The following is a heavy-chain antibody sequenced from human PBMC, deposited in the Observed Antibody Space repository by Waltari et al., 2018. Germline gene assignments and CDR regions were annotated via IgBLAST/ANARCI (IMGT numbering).Heavy chain of an antibody. Sequence: EVQLLESGGGLVQPGGSLRLSCAVSGIPFSSYAMSWVRQAPGKGLEWVSVIYSGGSTYYADSVKGRFTISRDNSKNTLYLQMNSLRAEDTAVYYCAKTGRRDGYNSNYWGQGTLVTVSS. D-gene: IGHD5-12*01. J-gene: IGHJ4*02. CDR2: IYSGGST. CDR3: AKTGRRDGYNSNY. CDR1: GIPFSSYA. V-gene: IGHV3-23*03.